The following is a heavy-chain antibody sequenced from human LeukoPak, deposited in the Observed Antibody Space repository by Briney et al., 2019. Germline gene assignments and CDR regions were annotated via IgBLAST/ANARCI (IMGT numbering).Heavy chain of an antibody. CDR1: GFTFSDYY. J-gene: IGHJ4*02. CDR3: ARVKGSYSNDY. D-gene: IGHD1-26*01. V-gene: IGHV3-11*04. CDR2: ISSRPGTI. Sequence: GGSLRLSCAASGFTFSDYYMSWIRQAPGRGLEWISYISSRPGTIYYADSVKGRFTISRGNAKNSLYLQMNSLRVEDTAVYYCARVKGSYSNDYWGQGTLVTVSS.